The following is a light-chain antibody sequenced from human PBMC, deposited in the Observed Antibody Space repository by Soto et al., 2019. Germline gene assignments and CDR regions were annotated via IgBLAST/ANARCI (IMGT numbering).Light chain of an antibody. CDR3: CSYAGSYTFV. Sequence: QSALTQPRSVSGSPGQSVTISCTGTSSDIGSYNYVSWYQQHPGKAPKVMIFDVSKRPSGVPDRFSGSKSANTASLTISGRQAEDEADYYCCSYAGSYTFVFGTGTKVTVL. V-gene: IGLV2-11*01. CDR1: SSDIGSYNY. CDR2: DVS. J-gene: IGLJ1*01.